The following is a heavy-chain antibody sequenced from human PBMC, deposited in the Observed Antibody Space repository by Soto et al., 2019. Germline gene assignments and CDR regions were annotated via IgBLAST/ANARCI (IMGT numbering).Heavy chain of an antibody. Sequence: QVQLQESGPGLVKPSETLSLTCTVSGGSISSYYWSWIRQPPGKGLEWIGYIDYSGSANYNPSLKSRVSISVDTSKNQFSLKLSSVTAADTAVYYCASGGQWISFDYWGQGTLVTVSS. D-gene: IGHD6-19*01. V-gene: IGHV4-59*01. CDR1: GGSISSYY. CDR3: ASGGQWISFDY. CDR2: IDYSGSA. J-gene: IGHJ4*02.